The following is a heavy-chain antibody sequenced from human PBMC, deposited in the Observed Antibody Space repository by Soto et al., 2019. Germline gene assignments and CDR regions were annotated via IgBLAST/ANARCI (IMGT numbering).Heavy chain of an antibody. CDR3: ARGLAAGDY. CDR2: INPSGGST. J-gene: IGHJ4*02. V-gene: IGHV1-46*01. Sequence: QVQLVQSGAEVKNPGASVKVSCKASGYTFTNYYIHWVRQAPGQGLEWMAIINPSGGSTNYAQKFQVRVTLARDTFTSTVYMELSSLRSEDTAIYYCARGLAAGDYWGQGTLVTVSS. D-gene: IGHD6-13*01. CDR1: GYTFTNYY.